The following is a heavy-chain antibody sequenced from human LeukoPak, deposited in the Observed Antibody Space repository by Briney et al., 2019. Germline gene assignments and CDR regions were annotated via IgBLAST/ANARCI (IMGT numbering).Heavy chain of an antibody. D-gene: IGHD5-24*01. Sequence: SETLSLTCAVSGGSISSGGYSWSWIRQPPGKGLEWIVYIYHSGSTYYNPSLKSRVTISVDRSKNQFSLKLSSVTAADTAVYYCARGEMATILALDYWGQGTLVTVSS. CDR2: IYHSGST. V-gene: IGHV4-30-2*01. CDR1: GGSISSGGYS. CDR3: ARGEMATILALDY. J-gene: IGHJ4*02.